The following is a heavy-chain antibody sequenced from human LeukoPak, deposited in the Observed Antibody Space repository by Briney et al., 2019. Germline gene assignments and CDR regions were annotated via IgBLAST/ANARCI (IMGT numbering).Heavy chain of an antibody. D-gene: IGHD3-22*01. CDR1: GVSISSGGYY. V-gene: IGHV4-31*03. CDR3: ARFSSGYDASDI. Sequence: PSQTLSLTCTVSGVSISSGGYYWSWIRQHPGKGLEWIGYIYYSGSTYYNPSLKSRVTISLDPSKNQFSLKLTSVTAADTAVYYCARFSSGYDASDIWGQGTIVTVSS. J-gene: IGHJ3*02. CDR2: IYYSGST.